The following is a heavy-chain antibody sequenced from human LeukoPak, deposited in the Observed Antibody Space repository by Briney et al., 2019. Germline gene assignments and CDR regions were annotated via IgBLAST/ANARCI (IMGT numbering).Heavy chain of an antibody. J-gene: IGHJ3*02. Sequence: GASVTVSFTSSGYTFTVYYMHWVRQAPGQGLEWMGWINPNSGGTNYAQKFQGRVTMTRDTSISTAYMELSRLRSDDTAVYYCARDPSSLGDAFDIWGQGTMVTVSS. V-gene: IGHV1-2*02. CDR3: ARDPSSLGDAFDI. CDR1: GYTFTVYY. CDR2: INPNSGGT. D-gene: IGHD7-27*01.